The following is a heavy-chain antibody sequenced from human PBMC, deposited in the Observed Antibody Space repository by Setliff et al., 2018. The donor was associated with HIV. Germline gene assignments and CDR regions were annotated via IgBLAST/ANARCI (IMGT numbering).Heavy chain of an antibody. CDR2: VFATGPT. V-gene: IGHV4-61*09. J-gene: IGHJ2*01. CDR1: GGSIRSGSYF. Sequence: PSETLSLTCSVSGGSIRSGSYFWSWIRQPVGKGLEWIGHVFATGPTNYNPSLGSRITISVDTSNNQFSLALRSVTAADTAVYYCARAAYSGTYLWEPATDLWGRGSLVPSPQ. D-gene: IGHD3-16*01. CDR3: ARAAYSGTYLWEPATDL.